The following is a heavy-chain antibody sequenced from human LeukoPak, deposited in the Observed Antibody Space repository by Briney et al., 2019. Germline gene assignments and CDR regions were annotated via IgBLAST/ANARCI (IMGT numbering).Heavy chain of an antibody. Sequence: WMGCLDPENGETIYAQKFQGRVTMTEDTSTDTAYMELSSLRSEDTAVYYCATGGIYSLLDYWGQGTXV. CDR2: LDPENGET. V-gene: IGHV1-24*01. CDR3: ATGGIYSLLDY. J-gene: IGHJ4*02. D-gene: IGHD1-26*01.